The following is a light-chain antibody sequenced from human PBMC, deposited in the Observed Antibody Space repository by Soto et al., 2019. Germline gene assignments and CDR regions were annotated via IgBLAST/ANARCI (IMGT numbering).Light chain of an antibody. CDR1: HSLLSSGGETY. CDR3: MQSTQLPLT. V-gene: IGKV2D-29*02. Sequence: DIVMSQTPLSLSVTPGQPASISFMSSHSLLSSGGETYLFWYLQRPGQSPQLLIYEVSNRISAVPDRFSGSGSGTDFTLKISRVEAEDAGVYYCMQSTQLPLTFGQGTRLEIK. J-gene: IGKJ5*01. CDR2: EVS.